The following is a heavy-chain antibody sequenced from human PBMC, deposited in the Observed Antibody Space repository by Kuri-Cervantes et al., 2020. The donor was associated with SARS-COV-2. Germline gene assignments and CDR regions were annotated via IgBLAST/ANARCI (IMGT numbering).Heavy chain of an antibody. J-gene: IGHJ4*02. Sequence: LSLTCAASGFTFNNYDLIWVRQAPGGGLEWVANVKQDGSETYYVESVKGRFTISRDNAKNSLYLQMNSLRADDTAVYYCVRLGAAYVDTLVVMRAVHYFDSWGQGTLVTVSS. V-gene: IGHV3-7*03. CDR2: VKQDGSET. D-gene: IGHD5-18*01. CDR1: GFTFNNYD. CDR3: VRLGAAYVDTLVVMRAVHYFDS.